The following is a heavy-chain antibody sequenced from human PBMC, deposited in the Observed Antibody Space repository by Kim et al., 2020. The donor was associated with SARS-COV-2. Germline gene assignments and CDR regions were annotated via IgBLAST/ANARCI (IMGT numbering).Heavy chain of an antibody. Sequence: YDPALEGHSTLSVHASKNQFSLKLSSVTAADTAVYYCAREGRIAAAGFDYWGQGTLVTVSS. J-gene: IGHJ4*02. CDR3: AREGRIAAAGFDY. D-gene: IGHD6-13*01. V-gene: IGHV4-59*01.